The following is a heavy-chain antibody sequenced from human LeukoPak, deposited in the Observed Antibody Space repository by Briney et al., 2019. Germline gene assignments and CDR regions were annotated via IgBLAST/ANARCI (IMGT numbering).Heavy chain of an antibody. V-gene: IGHV3-30*02. Sequence: GGSLRLSCSASGFTFSNYGIHWVRQAPGKGLEWVAFVRSDSSEKYYADSVKGRFIISRDNSKNTLYLQVNSLRPEDTAVYYCARERAQYCSGGSCNNWFDPWGQGTLVTVSS. J-gene: IGHJ5*02. D-gene: IGHD2-15*01. CDR3: ARERAQYCSGGSCNNWFDP. CDR2: VRSDSSEK. CDR1: GFTFSNYG.